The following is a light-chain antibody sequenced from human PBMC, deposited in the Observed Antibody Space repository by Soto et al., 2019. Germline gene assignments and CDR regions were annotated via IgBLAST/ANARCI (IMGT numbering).Light chain of an antibody. V-gene: IGLV2-8*01. J-gene: IGLJ1*01. Sequence: QSALTQPPSASGSPGQSVTISCTGTTNDIGVYDFVSWYQHHPGKAPRLIIYEVVQRPSGVPDRFSGSKFGNTASLTVSGLQAAAEADYFCKAYAGSNTYVFGSGTKLTVL. CDR3: KAYAGSNTYV. CDR2: EVV. CDR1: TNDIGVYDF.